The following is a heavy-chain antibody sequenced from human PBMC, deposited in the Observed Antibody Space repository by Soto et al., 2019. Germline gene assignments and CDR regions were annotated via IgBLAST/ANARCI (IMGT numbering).Heavy chain of an antibody. J-gene: IGHJ6*02. Sequence: KPSETLSLTCAVYGGSFSGYYWSWIRQPPGKGLEWIGEINHSGSTNYNPSLKSRVTISVDTSKNQFSLKLSSVTAADTAVYYCARGPSGSITIFGVVTGRYYYYGMDVWGQGTTVTVSS. CDR3: ARGPSGSITIFGVVTGRYYYYGMDV. D-gene: IGHD3-3*01. CDR1: GGSFSGYY. V-gene: IGHV4-34*01. CDR2: INHSGST.